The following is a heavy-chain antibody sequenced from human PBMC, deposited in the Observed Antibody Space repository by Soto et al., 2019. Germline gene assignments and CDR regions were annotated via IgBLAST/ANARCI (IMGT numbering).Heavy chain of an antibody. Sequence: PGGSLRLSCAASGFTFSSYSMNWVRQAPGKGLEWVSSISSSSSYIYYADSVKGRFTISRDNAKNSLYLQMNSLRAEDTAVYYCARDRPQGYSYGYNAFDIWGQGTMVTV. D-gene: IGHD5-18*01. CDR3: ARDRPQGYSYGYNAFDI. CDR1: GFTFSSYS. CDR2: ISSSSSYI. V-gene: IGHV3-21*01. J-gene: IGHJ3*02.